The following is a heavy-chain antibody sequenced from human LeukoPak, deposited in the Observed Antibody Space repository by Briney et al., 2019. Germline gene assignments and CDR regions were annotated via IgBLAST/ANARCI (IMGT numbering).Heavy chain of an antibody. Sequence: GGSLRLSCAASGFAFSTYAMQWVRQAPEKGLEYVSGNSGNGDTIYYADSVKGRFTMSRDNSRNTLYLQMGSLRPEDTAVYYCASDGKATNDYWGQGPLVAVSS. CDR2: NSGNGDTI. CDR1: GFAFSTYA. V-gene: IGHV3-64*02. J-gene: IGHJ4*02. CDR3: ASDGKATNDY. D-gene: IGHD5-24*01.